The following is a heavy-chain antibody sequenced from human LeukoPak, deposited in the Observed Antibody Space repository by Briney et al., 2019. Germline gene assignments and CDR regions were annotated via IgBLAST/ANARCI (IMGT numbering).Heavy chain of an antibody. V-gene: IGHV3-30-3*01. Sequence: GGSLRLSCAASGFTFSSYAMHWVRQAPGKGLEWVAVISYDGSNKYYADSVKGRFTISRDNSKNTLYLQMNSLRAEDTAVYYCARELPGQIAFDYWGQGTLVTVSS. D-gene: IGHD2-15*01. CDR3: ARELPGQIAFDY. J-gene: IGHJ4*02. CDR2: ISYDGSNK. CDR1: GFTFSSYA.